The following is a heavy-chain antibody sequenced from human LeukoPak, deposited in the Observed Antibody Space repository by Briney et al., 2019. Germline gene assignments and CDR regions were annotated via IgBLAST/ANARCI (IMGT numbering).Heavy chain of an antibody. J-gene: IGHJ4*02. V-gene: IGHV1-18*01. CDR2: ISAYNGNT. D-gene: IGHD3-22*01. CDR3: ARSPVSTYYYDSSGYDFDY. CDR1: GYTFTSYG. Sequence: ASVKVSCKASGYTFTSYGISWVRQAPGQGLERMGWISAYNGNTNYAQKLQGRVTMTTDTSTSTAYMELRSLRSDDTAVYYCARSPVSTYYYDSSGYDFDYWGQGTLVTVSS.